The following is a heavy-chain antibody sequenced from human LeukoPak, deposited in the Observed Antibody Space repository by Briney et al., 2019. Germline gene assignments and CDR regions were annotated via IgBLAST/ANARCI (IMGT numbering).Heavy chain of an antibody. CDR2: ISSSGSTI. CDR3: ARMVRGFIIH. Sequence: GGSLRLSCAASGFTFSSYEMNWVRQAPGKGLEWVSYISSSGSTIKYADSVKGRFTISRDNAKNSLYLQMNSLRAEDTAVYYCARMVRGFIIHWGQGTLVTVSS. CDR1: GFTFSSYE. V-gene: IGHV3-48*03. J-gene: IGHJ4*02. D-gene: IGHD3-10*01.